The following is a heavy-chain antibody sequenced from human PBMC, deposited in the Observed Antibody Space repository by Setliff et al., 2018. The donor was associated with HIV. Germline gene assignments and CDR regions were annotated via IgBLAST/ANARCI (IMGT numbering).Heavy chain of an antibody. V-gene: IGHV3-30*04. J-gene: IGHJ4*02. CDR2: ISYDGSEK. D-gene: IGHD1-26*01. CDR3: ARDRGGSSYFDY. CDR1: GFSFSNYA. Sequence: GGSLRLSCAASGFSFSNYAMHWVRQAPGKGLEWVAVISYDGSEKYYVDSVKGRFTISRDNAQNSLYLQMNSLRAEDTAVYYCARDRGGSSYFDYWGQGTLVTVSS.